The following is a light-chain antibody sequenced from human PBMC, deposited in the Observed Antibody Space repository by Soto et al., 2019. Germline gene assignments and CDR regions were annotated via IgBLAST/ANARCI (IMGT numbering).Light chain of an antibody. J-gene: IGLJ1*01. CDR3: SSYTDSSTQV. Sequence: QSVLPQPASVSGSPGQSITISCTGTSSDVGGYNFVSWYQQHPGKAPKFLIYDVSNRPSGASTRFSGSKSGNTASLTISGLQAEDEADYYCSSYTDSSTQVFGTGTKVTVL. V-gene: IGLV2-14*03. CDR2: DVS. CDR1: SSDVGGYNF.